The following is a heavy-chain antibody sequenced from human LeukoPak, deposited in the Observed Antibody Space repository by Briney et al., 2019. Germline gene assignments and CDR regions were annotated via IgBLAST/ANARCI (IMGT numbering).Heavy chain of an antibody. CDR1: GGSFSGYY. D-gene: IGHD2-15*01. Sequence: SETLSLTCAVYGGSFSGYYWSWIRQPPGKGLEWIGEINHSGSTNYNPPLKSRVTISVDTSKNQFSLKLSSVTAADTAVYYCARIVVAATPGHYYFDYWGQGTLVTVSS. CDR2: INHSGST. CDR3: ARIVVAATPGHYYFDY. V-gene: IGHV4-34*01. J-gene: IGHJ4*02.